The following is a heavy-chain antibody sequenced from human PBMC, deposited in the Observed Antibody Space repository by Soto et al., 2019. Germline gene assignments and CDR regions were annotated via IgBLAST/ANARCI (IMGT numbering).Heavy chain of an antibody. D-gene: IGHD3-22*01. V-gene: IGHV1-18*04. J-gene: IGHJ4*02. CDR1: GYTFTSYG. CDR2: ISAYNGNT. CDR3: ARTDYYDSSGSLYSFDY. Sequence: ASVKVSCKASGYTFTSYGISWVRQAPGQGLEWMGWISAYNGNTNYAQKLQGRVTMTTDTSTSTAYMELRSLRSDDTAVYYCARTDYYDSSGSLYSFDYWGQGTLVTVSS.